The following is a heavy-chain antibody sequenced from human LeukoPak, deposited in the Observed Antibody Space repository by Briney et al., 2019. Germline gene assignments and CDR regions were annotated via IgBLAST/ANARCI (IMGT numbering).Heavy chain of an antibody. CDR3: ARGPGYGGNSTLDY. J-gene: IGHJ4*02. V-gene: IGHV4-34*01. D-gene: IGHD4-23*01. CDR2: INHSGST. Sequence: SETLSLTCAVYGGSFSGYYWSWIRQPPGKGLEWIGEINHSGSTNYNPSLKSRVAISVDTSKNQFSLKLSSVTAADTAVYYCARGPGYGGNSTLDYWGQGTLVTVSS. CDR1: GGSFSGYY.